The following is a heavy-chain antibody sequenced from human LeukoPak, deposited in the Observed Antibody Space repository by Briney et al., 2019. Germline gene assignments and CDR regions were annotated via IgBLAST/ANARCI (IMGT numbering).Heavy chain of an antibody. Sequence: VASVKVSCKVSGYTLTELSMHWVRQAPGKGLEWMGWISAYNGNTNYAQKLQGRVTMTTDTSTSTAYMELRSLRSDDTAVYYCARSNWGTYYFDYWGQGTLVTVSS. CDR3: ARSNWGTYYFDY. CDR2: ISAYNGNT. V-gene: IGHV1-18*01. D-gene: IGHD7-27*01. J-gene: IGHJ4*02. CDR1: GYTLTELS.